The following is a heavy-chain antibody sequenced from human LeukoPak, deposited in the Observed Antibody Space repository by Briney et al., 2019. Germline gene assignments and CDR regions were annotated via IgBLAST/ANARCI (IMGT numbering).Heavy chain of an antibody. CDR1: GFTFRSYA. V-gene: IGHV3-23*01. CDR2: ISGSGGNT. Sequence: GGSLRLSCAASGFTFRSYAMGWVRQAPGKGLEWVSAISGSGGNTYYADSVKGRFTISRDNSKNTLYMQMNSLRAEDTALYYCAKDDGFCHSTIYQWGQGTLVTVSA. J-gene: IGHJ4*02. CDR3: AKDDGFCHSTIYQ. D-gene: IGHD2-2*03.